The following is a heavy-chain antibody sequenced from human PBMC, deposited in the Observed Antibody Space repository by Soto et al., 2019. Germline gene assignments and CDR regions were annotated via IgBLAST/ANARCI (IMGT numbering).Heavy chain of an antibody. D-gene: IGHD7-27*01. V-gene: IGHV1-69*06. J-gene: IGHJ5*01. Sequence: QVQLVQSGAEVKKPGSSVKVYCEASGGTFSGHAISWVRQAPGQGPEWMGGLIPLFGTTQHTQNFQDRLTITAEKSTSTGYMALTSQRVAYPAIYYCTRGPNWGYRFDSWGHGSLVTVSS. CDR1: GGTFSGHA. CDR2: LIPLFGTT. CDR3: TRGPNWGYRFDS.